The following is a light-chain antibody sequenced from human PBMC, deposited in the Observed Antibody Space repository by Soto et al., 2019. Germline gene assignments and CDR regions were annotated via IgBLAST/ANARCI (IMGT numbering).Light chain of an antibody. CDR1: SSDVGAYIY. J-gene: IGLJ2*01. V-gene: IGLV2-14*01. CDR2: EVS. CDR3: SSYTTSSTVV. Sequence: QSALTQPASVSGSPGQSITISCTGTSSDVGAYIYVSWYQQHPGKAPKLMIYEVSNRPSGVSNRFSASKSGNTASLIISGLQAEDEANYYCSSYTTSSTVVFGGVTKLTVL.